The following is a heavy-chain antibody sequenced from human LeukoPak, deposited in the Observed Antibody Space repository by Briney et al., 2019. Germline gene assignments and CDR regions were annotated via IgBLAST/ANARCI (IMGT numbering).Heavy chain of an antibody. Sequence: PGGSLRLSCAASGFTFSSYGMHWVRQAPGKGLEWVAVISYDGSNKYYADSVKGRFTISRDNSKNTLYLQMNSLRGEDTAVYYCAKDRLVVAPAAMTSNFDYWGQGTLVTVSS. J-gene: IGHJ4*02. D-gene: IGHD2-2*01. V-gene: IGHV3-30*18. CDR3: AKDRLVVAPAAMTSNFDY. CDR2: ISYDGSNK. CDR1: GFTFSSYG.